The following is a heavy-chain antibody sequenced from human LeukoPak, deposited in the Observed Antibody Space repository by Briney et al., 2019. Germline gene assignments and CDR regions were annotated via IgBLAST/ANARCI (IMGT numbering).Heavy chain of an antibody. D-gene: IGHD2-2*01. CDR3: ARVSGSANRGWFDP. CDR1: GGSFSGYY. CDR2: IYTSGST. Sequence: SETLSLTCAVYGGSFSGYYWSWIRQPAGKGLEWIGRIYTSGSTNYNPSLKSRVTISVDTSKNQFSLKLSSVTAADTAVYYCARVSGSANRGWFDPWGQGTLVTVSS. J-gene: IGHJ5*02. V-gene: IGHV4-59*10.